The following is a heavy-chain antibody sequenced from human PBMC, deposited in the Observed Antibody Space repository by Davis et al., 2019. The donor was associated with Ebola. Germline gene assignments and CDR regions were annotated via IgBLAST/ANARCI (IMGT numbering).Heavy chain of an antibody. D-gene: IGHD3-22*01. J-gene: IGHJ4*02. V-gene: IGHV3-21*01. CDR3: AREAYYYDSSGYHRGGFDY. CDR1: GFTFSTYS. Sequence: GESLKISCAASGFTFSTYSMSWVRQAPGKGLEWVSSISSDSDYIYYADSAKGRFTISRDNAKNSLYLQMNSLRAEDTAVYYCAREAYYYDSSGYHRGGFDYWGQGTLVTVSS. CDR2: ISSDSDYI.